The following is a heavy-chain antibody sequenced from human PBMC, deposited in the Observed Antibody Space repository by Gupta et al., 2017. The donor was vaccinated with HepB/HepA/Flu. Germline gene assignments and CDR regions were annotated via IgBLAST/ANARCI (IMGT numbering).Heavy chain of an antibody. J-gene: IGHJ4*02. D-gene: IGHD2-21*01. Sequence: DVQMVESGGGLIQPGGSLRLSCAASGCNDSSHYMSWVRQAPRKGIECVSLMYGGGSPYYAHSVKGQFTISRDNTKNTLYLQMNSLSHEDTAVYYCARVTHIVDWGQGTLVTVSS. V-gene: IGHV3-53*01. CDR1: GCNDSSHY. CDR3: ARVTHIVD. CDR2: MYGGGSP.